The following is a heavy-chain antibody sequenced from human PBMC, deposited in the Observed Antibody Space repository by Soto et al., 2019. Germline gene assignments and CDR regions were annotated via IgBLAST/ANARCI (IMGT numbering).Heavy chain of an antibody. CDR1: GHTFTGHY. V-gene: IGHV1-2*02. J-gene: IGHJ4*02. CDR2: ICPESGAT. CDR3: GRGRSGQIVVLY. Sequence: ASVKFSCKASGHTFTGHYIHWVRQAPEQGPEWMGEICPESGATRYAQKFQGRVTMTRDMSITTVYMELNKLSPDDPAVYYCGRGRSGQIVVLYWGKGTQVTVSS. D-gene: IGHD5-12*01.